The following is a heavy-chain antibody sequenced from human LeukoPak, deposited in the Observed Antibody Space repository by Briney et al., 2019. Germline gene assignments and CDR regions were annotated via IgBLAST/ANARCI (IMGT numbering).Heavy chain of an antibody. J-gene: IGHJ4*02. CDR2: FDPEDGET. D-gene: IGHD1-26*01. CDR3: ATGGEWGSGYLFDY. Sequence: ASVKVSCKVSGYTLTELSMHWVRQAPGKGLEWMGGFDPEDGETIYAQKFQGRVTMTEDTSTDTAYMELSSLRSEDTAVHYCATGGEWGSGYLFDYWGQGTLVTVSS. CDR1: GYTLTELS. V-gene: IGHV1-24*01.